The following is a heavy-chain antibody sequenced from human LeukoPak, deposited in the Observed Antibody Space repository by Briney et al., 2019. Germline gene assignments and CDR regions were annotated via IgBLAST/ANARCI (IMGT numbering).Heavy chain of an antibody. J-gene: IGHJ6*02. CDR3: AKNEPDYGDYGWDYYYYGMDV. D-gene: IGHD4-17*01. CDR2: ISSSSSYT. Sequence: GGSLRLSCAASGFTFSDYYMSWIRQAPGKGLEWVSYISSSSSYTNYADSVKGRFTISRDNAKNSLYLQMNSLRAEDTAVYYCAKNEPDYGDYGWDYYYYGMDVWGQGTTVTVSS. CDR1: GFTFSDYY. V-gene: IGHV3-11*06.